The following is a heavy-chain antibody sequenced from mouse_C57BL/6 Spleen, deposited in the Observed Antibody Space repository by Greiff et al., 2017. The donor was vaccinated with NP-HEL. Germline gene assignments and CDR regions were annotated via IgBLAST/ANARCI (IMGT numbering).Heavy chain of an antibody. CDR1: GYTFTSYW. J-gene: IGHJ4*01. V-gene: IGHV1-74*01. CDR2: IHPSDSDT. D-gene: IGHD1-1*01. Sequence: QVQLQQPGAELVKPGASVKVSCKASGYTFTSYWMHWVKQRPGQGLEWIGRIHPSDSDTNYNQKFKGKATLTVDKSSSTVYMELSRLTSEDSAVYFCARHEVPSTVGYAMDYWGQGTSVTVSS. CDR3: ARHEVPSTVGYAMDY.